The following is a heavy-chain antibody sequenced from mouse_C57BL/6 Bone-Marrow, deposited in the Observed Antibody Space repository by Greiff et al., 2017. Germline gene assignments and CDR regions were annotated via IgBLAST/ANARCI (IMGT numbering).Heavy chain of an antibody. J-gene: IGHJ4*01. D-gene: IGHD2-3*01. V-gene: IGHV1-59*01. CDR3: ARWRWLLRGDYAMDY. CDR2: IDPSDSYT. Sequence: VQLVESGAELVRPGTSVKLSCKASGYTFTSYWMHWVKQRPGQGLEWIGVIDPSDSYTNYNQKFKGKATLTVDTSSSTAYMQLSSLTSEDSAVYYCARWRWLLRGDYAMDYWGQGTSVTVSS. CDR1: GYTFTSYW.